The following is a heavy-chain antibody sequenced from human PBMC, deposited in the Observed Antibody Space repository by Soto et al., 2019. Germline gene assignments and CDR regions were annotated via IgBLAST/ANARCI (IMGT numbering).Heavy chain of an antibody. CDR1: GLIFSNYK. CDR2: ISTDGSIT. J-gene: IGHJ4*02. Sequence: EVQLVESGGGLVQPGGSLRLSCAASGLIFSNYKMHWVRQAPGKGLVWVSRISTDGSITDYADSVKGRFTVSRDNAKNTLYLQMNSLRVEDTALYYCARDTNGLHYWGQGTLVPVSS. D-gene: IGHD2-8*01. CDR3: ARDTNGLHY. V-gene: IGHV3-74*01.